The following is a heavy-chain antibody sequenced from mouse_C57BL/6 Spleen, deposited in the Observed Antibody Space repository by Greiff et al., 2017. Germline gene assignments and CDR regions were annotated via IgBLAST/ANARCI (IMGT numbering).Heavy chain of an antibody. V-gene: IGHV1-82*01. D-gene: IGHD4-1*01. Sequence: VQLQQSGPELVKPGASVKISCKASGYAFSSSWMNWVKQRPGKGLEWIGRIYPGDGDTNYNGKFKGKATLTADKSSSTAYMQLSSLPSEDSAVYFCARAGGDYWGQGTTLTVSS. J-gene: IGHJ2*01. CDR2: IYPGDGDT. CDR3: ARAGGDY. CDR1: GYAFSSSW.